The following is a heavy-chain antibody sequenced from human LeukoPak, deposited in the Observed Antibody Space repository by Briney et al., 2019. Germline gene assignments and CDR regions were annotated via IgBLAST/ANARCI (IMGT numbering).Heavy chain of an antibody. D-gene: IGHD2-21*02. CDR3: ARDRGCGDCYPPANDAFDI. CDR2: IYSGGST. J-gene: IGHJ3*02. Sequence: GGSLTLSCAASGFTVSSYYMSWVRQAPGKGLEWVSVIYSGGSTYCADSVKGRFTISRDNSKSTLYLQMNSLRAEDTAVYYCARDRGCGDCYPPANDAFDIWGQGTMVTVSS. CDR1: GFTVSSYY. V-gene: IGHV3-66*01.